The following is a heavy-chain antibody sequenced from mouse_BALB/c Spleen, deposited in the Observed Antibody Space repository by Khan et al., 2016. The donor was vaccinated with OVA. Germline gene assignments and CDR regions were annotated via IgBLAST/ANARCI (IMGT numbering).Heavy chain of an antibody. J-gene: IGHJ2*01. CDR1: GDSITSGY. D-gene: IGHD2-14*01. CDR2: ISSSDST. CDR3: ARWNYRYDGYFDY. V-gene: IGHV3-8*02. Sequence: EVKLEESGPSLVKPSQTLSLTCSVTGDSITSGYWNWIRKFPGNKLEYMGYISSSDSTFYNPSLKSRISITRDTSKNQYYLQLNSVTTEDTATYYWARWNYRYDGYFDYWGQGTTLTVSS.